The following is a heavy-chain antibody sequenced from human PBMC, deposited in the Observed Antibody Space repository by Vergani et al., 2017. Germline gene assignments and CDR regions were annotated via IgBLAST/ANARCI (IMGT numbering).Heavy chain of an antibody. CDR3: ARGDSSSWTTFDY. J-gene: IGHJ4*02. Sequence: QVQLVQSGAEVKKPGSSVKVSCKASGGTFSSYTISWVRQAPGQGLEWMGRIIPILGIANYAQNFQGRVTITADKSTSTAYMELSSLRSEDTAVYYCARGDSSSWTTFDYWGQGTLVTVSS. D-gene: IGHD6-13*01. CDR2: IIPILGIA. V-gene: IGHV1-69*02. CDR1: GGTFSSYT.